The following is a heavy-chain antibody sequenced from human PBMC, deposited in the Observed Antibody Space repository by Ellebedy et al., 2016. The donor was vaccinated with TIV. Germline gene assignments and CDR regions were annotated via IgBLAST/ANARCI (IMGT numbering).Heavy chain of an antibody. CDR2: INAYDGLT. D-gene: IGHD2-8*01. J-gene: IGHJ4*02. V-gene: IGHV1-18*04. CDR3: ARGDRLQTWSKHFDY. Sequence: AASVKVSCQASGFTFNSHGLAWVRQAPGLGLEWMGWINAYDGLTNYAEKFQGRVTMTTDTLTSTAYMDLRDLTSDDTAIYYCARGDRLQTWSKHFDYWGQGTVVTVTS. CDR1: GFTFNSHG.